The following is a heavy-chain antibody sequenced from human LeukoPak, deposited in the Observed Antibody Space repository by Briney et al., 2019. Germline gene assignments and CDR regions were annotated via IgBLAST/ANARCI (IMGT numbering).Heavy chain of an antibody. D-gene: IGHD1-1*01. Sequence: SETLSLTCTVSGYSISTSYYWGWIRQPPGKGLEWIGSIYHSGNTNYNPSLKSRVTMSVDTSKNQFSLKLSSVTAADTAVYYCARDRGTWNDDGFDYWGQGTLVTVSS. J-gene: IGHJ4*02. CDR2: IYHSGNT. CDR3: ARDRGTWNDDGFDY. V-gene: IGHV4-38-2*02. CDR1: GYSISTSYY.